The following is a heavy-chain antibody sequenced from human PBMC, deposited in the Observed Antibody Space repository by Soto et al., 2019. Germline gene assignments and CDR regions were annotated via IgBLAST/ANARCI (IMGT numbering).Heavy chain of an antibody. CDR3: AKNLLTAIRRDDAFDI. CDR1: GFNFSSYA. J-gene: IGHJ3*02. CDR2: ISGSGGST. V-gene: IGHV3-23*01. Sequence: EVQLLESGGGLVQPGGSLRLSCAASGFNFSSYAMSWVRQAPGKGLEWVSAISGSGGSTYYADSVKGRFTIARDNSKNTLYLQMNSLRDEDTAVYYCAKNLLTAIRRDDAFDIWGQGTMVTVSS. D-gene: IGHD2-21*02.